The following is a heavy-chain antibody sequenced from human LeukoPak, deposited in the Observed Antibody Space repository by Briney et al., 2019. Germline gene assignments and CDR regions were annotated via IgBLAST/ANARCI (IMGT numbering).Heavy chain of an antibody. CDR1: GLTFSSYA. V-gene: IGHV3-23*01. J-gene: IGHJ6*02. D-gene: IGHD6-6*01. CDR2: ISGSGGST. CDR3: AKGTGSRQLVPSSYYYYGLDV. Sequence: GGSLRLSCAASGLTFSSYAMSWVRQAPGKGLEWVSTISGSGGSTYYADSVKGRFTTSRDNSKKTLYLQMNSLRAEDTAVYYCAKGTGSRQLVPSSYYYYGLDVWGQGTTVTVSS.